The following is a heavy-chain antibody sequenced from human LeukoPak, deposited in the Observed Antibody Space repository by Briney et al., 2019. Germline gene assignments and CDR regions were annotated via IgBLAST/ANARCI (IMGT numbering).Heavy chain of an antibody. J-gene: IGHJ4*02. CDR3: ARVFLERLTSGYFDN. Sequence: GGSLRLSCAAPGFTFSDYAMHWVRQGPGKGLEWVAVISDEGHQKYYGDSVKGRFTISRDNPKNTLYLQMNSLRDDDTAVYYCARVFLERLTSGYFDNWGQGTLVTVSP. D-gene: IGHD3-3*01. CDR2: ISDEGHQK. CDR1: GFTFSDYA. V-gene: IGHV3-30-3*01.